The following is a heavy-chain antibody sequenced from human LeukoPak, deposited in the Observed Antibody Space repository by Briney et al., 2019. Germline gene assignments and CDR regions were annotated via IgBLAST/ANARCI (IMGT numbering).Heavy chain of an antibody. J-gene: IGHJ4*02. D-gene: IGHD3-3*01. Sequence: ASVKVSCKASGYTFTSYYMHWARQAPGQGLEWMGIINPSGGSTSYAQKFQGRVTMTRDTSTSTVYMELSSLRSEDTAVYYCARDKELYDFWSGYSVWGQGTLVTVSS. V-gene: IGHV1-46*01. CDR3: ARDKELYDFWSGYSV. CDR2: INPSGGST. CDR1: GYTFTSYY.